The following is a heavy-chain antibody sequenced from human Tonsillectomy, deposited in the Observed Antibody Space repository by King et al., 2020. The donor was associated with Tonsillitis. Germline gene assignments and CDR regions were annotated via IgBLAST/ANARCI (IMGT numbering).Heavy chain of an antibody. CDR3: ASSYYDILTGYYNGYFDY. CDR1: GGSISSGSYY. V-gene: IGHV4-61*02. D-gene: IGHD3-9*01. J-gene: IGHJ4*02. Sequence: VQLQESGPGLVKPSQTLSLTCTVSGGSISSGSYYWSCIRQSAWKGLEWIGRSYTSEITNYNPSLKSRGTMSADTSKNQFSLTLSSVAAADTAVYYCASSYYDILTGYYNGYFDYWGQGTLVTVSS. CDR2: SYTSEIT.